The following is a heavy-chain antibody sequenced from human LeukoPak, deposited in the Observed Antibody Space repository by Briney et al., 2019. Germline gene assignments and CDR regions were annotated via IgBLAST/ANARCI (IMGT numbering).Heavy chain of an antibody. Sequence: PGRSLRLSCTGSGFTFSDHAMSWVRQAPGKGLEWVGFIRSKAYRGTTEYAASVKGRFTISRDDSASIAYLQMNSLRTEDTAVYYCARGPIQLWIHNAMDVWGQGTTVTVSS. V-gene: IGHV3-49*04. CDR2: IRSKAYRGTT. CDR1: GFTFSDHA. CDR3: ARGPIQLWIHNAMDV. J-gene: IGHJ6*02. D-gene: IGHD5-18*01.